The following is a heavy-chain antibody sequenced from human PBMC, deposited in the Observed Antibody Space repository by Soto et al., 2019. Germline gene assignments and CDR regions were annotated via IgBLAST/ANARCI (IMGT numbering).Heavy chain of an antibody. J-gene: IGHJ3*02. CDR2: VSHSGST. V-gene: IGHV4-34*01. CDR3: ASREAVAGTLGAFDI. Sequence: PSETLSLTCAVYGGSFSGYYWSWIRQPPGKGLEWIGEVSHSGSTKYTPSLKSRVTISVDTSKNQFSLKLSSVTAADTAVYYCASREAVAGTLGAFDISGKATIVTVSS. D-gene: IGHD6-19*01. CDR1: GGSFSGYY.